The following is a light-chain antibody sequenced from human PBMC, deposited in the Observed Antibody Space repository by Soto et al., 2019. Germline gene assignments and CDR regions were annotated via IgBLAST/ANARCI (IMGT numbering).Light chain of an antibody. CDR3: QQYDSFSVT. Sequence: DIQMTQSPSSASSSLGDRVTITCRASQGISWLAWYQQKPGKPPKLLIYAASSLESGVPSRFSVSGSGTEFTLTISRLKHDDFATYYCQQYDSFSVTFCQGTKVDIK. J-gene: IGKJ1*01. CDR1: QGISW. CDR2: AAS. V-gene: IGKV1-5*01.